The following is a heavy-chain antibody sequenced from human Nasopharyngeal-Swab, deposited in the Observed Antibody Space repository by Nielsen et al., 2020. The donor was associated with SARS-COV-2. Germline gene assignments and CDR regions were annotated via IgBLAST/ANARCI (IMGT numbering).Heavy chain of an antibody. Sequence: SVKVSCKVSGYTLTELSMHWVRQAPGKGLEWMGGIIPIFGTANYAQKFQGRVTITADKSTSTAYMELSSLRSEDTAVYYCARELGGPAAMSNWFDPWGQGTLVTVSS. CDR1: GYTLTELS. CDR3: ARELGGPAAMSNWFDP. J-gene: IGHJ5*02. D-gene: IGHD2-2*01. CDR2: IIPIFGTA. V-gene: IGHV1-69*06.